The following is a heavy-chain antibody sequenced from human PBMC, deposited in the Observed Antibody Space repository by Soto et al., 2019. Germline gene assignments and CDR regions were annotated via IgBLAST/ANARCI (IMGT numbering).Heavy chain of an antibody. CDR1: GGAISSGGYS. CDR3: ARVPDY. CDR2: IYHTGSI. V-gene: IGHV4-30-2*01. Sequence: QLQLQESRSGLVKPSQTLSLTCAVSGGAISSGGYSWSWIRQPPGKGLAGIGYIYHTGSIYYNPSLKSRVAISVDRSTNKLSLKPSSVTLADMPGYYCARVPDYWGQGPLVTFS. J-gene: IGHJ4*02.